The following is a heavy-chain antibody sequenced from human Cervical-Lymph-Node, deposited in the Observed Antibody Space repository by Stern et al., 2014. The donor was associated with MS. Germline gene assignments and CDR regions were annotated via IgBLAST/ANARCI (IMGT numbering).Heavy chain of an antibody. Sequence: VHLVESGAEVKKPGASVKVSCKPSGYPFTTYYMHSVRQAPGQGLEWMGIINPTGGSTSYAQKFQGRLTMTRDTSTSTVYMELSSLRSDDTAVYYCAREVTGHRLGMMDVWGQGTTVTVSS. J-gene: IGHJ6*02. V-gene: IGHV1-46*01. CDR2: INPTGGST. CDR1: GYPFTTYY. D-gene: IGHD2-21*02. CDR3: AREVTGHRLGMMDV.